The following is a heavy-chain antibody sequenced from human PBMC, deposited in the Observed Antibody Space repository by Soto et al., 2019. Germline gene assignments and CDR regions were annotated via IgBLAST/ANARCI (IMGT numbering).Heavy chain of an antibody. CDR2: IIPIFGTA. Sequence: RASVKVSCKASGGTFSSYAISWVRQAPGQGLEWMGGIIPIFGTANYAQKFQGRVTITADESTSTAYMELSSLRSEDTAVYYCARDRNYYGSGSYLDVWGQGTTVTVSS. CDR1: GGTFSSYA. J-gene: IGHJ6*02. V-gene: IGHV1-69*13. CDR3: ARDRNYYGSGSYLDV. D-gene: IGHD3-10*01.